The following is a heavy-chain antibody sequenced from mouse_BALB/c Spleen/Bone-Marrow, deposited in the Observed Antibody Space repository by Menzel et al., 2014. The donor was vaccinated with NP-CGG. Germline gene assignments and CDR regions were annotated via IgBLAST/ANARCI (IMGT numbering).Heavy chain of an antibody. D-gene: IGHD2-4*01. CDR2: ISSGGSYT. V-gene: IGHV5-9-3*01. Sequence: EVQLVESGGGLVKPGGSLKLSCAASGFTFSSYAMSWVRQTPEKRLEWVATISSGGSYTYYPDSMKGRFTISRDNAKNTLYLQMSSLRSEDTAMYYCARHGITRLLDYRGQGTTLTVSS. J-gene: IGHJ2*01. CDR3: ARHGITRLLDY. CDR1: GFTFSSYA.